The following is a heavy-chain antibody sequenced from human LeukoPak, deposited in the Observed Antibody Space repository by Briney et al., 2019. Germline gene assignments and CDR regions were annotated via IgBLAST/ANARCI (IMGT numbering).Heavy chain of an antibody. D-gene: IGHD6-25*01. J-gene: IGHJ4*02. CDR2: VYYGRSP. CDR1: GDSISRSTYY. V-gene: IGHV4-39*02. Sequence: SETLSLTCTVSGDSISRSTYYWAWVRQPPGKGLEWIGSVYYGRSPYFNPSFESRATISVDTSKNHFSLKMSSVTAADTAVYYCARSSGTGTFSYWGQGTLVTVSS. CDR3: ARSSGTGTFSY.